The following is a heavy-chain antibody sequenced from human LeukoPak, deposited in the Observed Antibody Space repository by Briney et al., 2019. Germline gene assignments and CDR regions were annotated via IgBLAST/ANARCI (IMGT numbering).Heavy chain of an antibody. CDR3: ARGGNRKTYDYVWGSYRQLPIIY. V-gene: IGHV3-30*04. D-gene: IGHD3-16*02. J-gene: IGHJ4*02. Sequence: PGGSLRLSCAASGFTFSTYAMHWVRQAPGKGLEWVAVIPYDGSNKYYADSVKGRFTISRENSKNGLYLQMNSLRAEDTAVYYCARGGNRKTYDYVWGSYRQLPIIYWGQGTLVTVSS. CDR2: IPYDGSNK. CDR1: GFTFSTYA.